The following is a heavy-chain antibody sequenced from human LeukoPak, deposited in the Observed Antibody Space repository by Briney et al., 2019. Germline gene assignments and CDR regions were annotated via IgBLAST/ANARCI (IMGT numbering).Heavy chain of an antibody. Sequence: SETLSLTCAVYGGSFSGYYWSWIRQPPGKGLEWIGEINHSGSTNYNPSLKSRVTISVDTSKNQFSLKLSSVTAADTAVYYCARGGVRLYYYYYYMDVWGKGPTVTVSS. CDR2: INHSGST. CDR1: GGSFSGYY. CDR3: ARGGVRLYYYYYYMDV. J-gene: IGHJ6*03. V-gene: IGHV4-34*01. D-gene: IGHD3-10*01.